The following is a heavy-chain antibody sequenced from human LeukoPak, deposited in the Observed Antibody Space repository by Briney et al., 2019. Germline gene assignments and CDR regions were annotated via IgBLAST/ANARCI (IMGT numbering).Heavy chain of an antibody. J-gene: IGHJ4*02. D-gene: IGHD6-19*01. CDR2: ISSSGSTI. CDR1: GFTFSSYE. Sequence: GGSLRLSCAASGFTFSSYEMNWVRQAPGKGLEWVSYISSSGSTIYYADSVKGRFTISRDNAENSLYLQMNSLRAEDTAVYYCARGGGGQWLVYFDYWGQGTLVTVSS. CDR3: ARGGGGQWLVYFDY. V-gene: IGHV3-48*03.